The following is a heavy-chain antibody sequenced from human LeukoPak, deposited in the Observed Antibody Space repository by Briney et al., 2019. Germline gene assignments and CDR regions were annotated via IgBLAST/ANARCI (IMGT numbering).Heavy chain of an antibody. CDR1: GFTFSSYS. CDR3: ARFVVVPAVDFDY. J-gene: IGHJ4*02. Sequence: GGSLRLSSAASGFTFSSYSMNWVRQAPGMGLEWVSSISSSSSYIYYADSVKGRFTISRDNAKNSLYLQMNSLRAEDTAVYYCARFVVVPAVDFDYWGQGTLVTVSS. D-gene: IGHD2-2*01. CDR2: ISSSSSYI. V-gene: IGHV3-21*01.